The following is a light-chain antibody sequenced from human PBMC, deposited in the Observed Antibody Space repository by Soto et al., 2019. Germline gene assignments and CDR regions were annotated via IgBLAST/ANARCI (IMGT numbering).Light chain of an antibody. CDR3: QQRTKKFWT. V-gene: IGKV3-11*01. CDR2: DAS. Sequence: EIVLTQSPATLSLSPGERATLSCRASQSVSSYLAWYQQKPGQAPRLLIYDASTRATGIPARFSGRGSGTDFTLTISSLEPEDFAVYYCQQRTKKFWTFGQGTKVEIK. CDR1: QSVSSY. J-gene: IGKJ1*01.